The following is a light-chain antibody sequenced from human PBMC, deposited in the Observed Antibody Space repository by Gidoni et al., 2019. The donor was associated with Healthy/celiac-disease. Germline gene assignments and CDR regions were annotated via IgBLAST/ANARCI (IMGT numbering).Light chain of an antibody. V-gene: IGKV3-11*01. CDR2: DAS. CDR3: QQRSNWPSVT. CDR1: QSVSSY. J-gene: IGKJ5*01. Sequence: ELVLTQSPATLSLSPGERATLPCRASQSVSSYLAWYQQKPGQAPRLLIYDASNRATGIPARFSGSGSGTDFTLTISSLEPEDFAVYYCQQRSNWPSVTFGQGTRLEIK.